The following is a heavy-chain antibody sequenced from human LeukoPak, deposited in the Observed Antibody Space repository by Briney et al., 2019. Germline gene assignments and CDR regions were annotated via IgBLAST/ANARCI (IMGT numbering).Heavy chain of an antibody. CDR1: GFTFSSYS. CDR3: ARDVYSSGWPSFFDY. J-gene: IGHJ4*02. D-gene: IGHD6-19*01. Sequence: GGSLRLSCAASGFTFSSYSMNWVRQAPGKGLEWVSSISSSSSYIYYADSVKGRFTIPRDNAKNSLYLQMNSLRAEDTAVYYCARDVYSSGWPSFFDYWGQGTLVTVSS. CDR2: ISSSSSYI. V-gene: IGHV3-21*01.